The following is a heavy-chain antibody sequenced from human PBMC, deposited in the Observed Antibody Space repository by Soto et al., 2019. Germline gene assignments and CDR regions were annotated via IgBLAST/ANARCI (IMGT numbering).Heavy chain of an antibody. Sequence: QPGGSLRLSCAASGFTFDDYAMHWVRQAPGKGLEWVSGISWNSGSTDYADSVKGRFTISRDNARNSLYLQMNSLRPEDTAFYYCAKDRRPQYSSTWYPDAFDIWGQGTMVTVSS. CDR1: GFTFDDYA. J-gene: IGHJ3*02. CDR3: AKDRRPQYSSTWYPDAFDI. CDR2: ISWNSGST. D-gene: IGHD6-13*01. V-gene: IGHV3-9*01.